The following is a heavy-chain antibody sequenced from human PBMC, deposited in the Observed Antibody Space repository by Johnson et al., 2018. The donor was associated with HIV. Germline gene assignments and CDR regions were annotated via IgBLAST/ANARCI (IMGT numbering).Heavy chain of an antibody. CDR1: EFTFSAHD. CDR3: ARRADAFDI. J-gene: IGHJ3*02. V-gene: IGHV3-13*01. CDR2: IGTAGDT. Sequence: VQLVESGGGLVQPGGSLRLSCAASEFTFSAHDMHWVRQTAGKGLEWVSAIGTAGDTYYPGSVKGRFTISRENAKNSLYLQMNSLRAGDTAVYYCARRADAFDIWGQGTMVTVSS.